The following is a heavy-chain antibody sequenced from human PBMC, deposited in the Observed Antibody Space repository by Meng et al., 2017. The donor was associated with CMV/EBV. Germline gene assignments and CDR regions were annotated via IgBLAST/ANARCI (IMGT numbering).Heavy chain of an antibody. D-gene: IGHD3-16*01. CDR3: AREYGGWFDP. CDR1: GFTFSSYD. J-gene: IGHJ5*02. Sequence: GESLKISCAASGFTFSSYDMNWVRQAPGKGLEWVSFIGASGSSTFYADSVKGRFTISRDNSKNTLYLQMNSLRAEDTAVYYCAREYGGWFDPWGQGTLVTVSS. V-gene: IGHV3-23*01. CDR2: IGASGSST.